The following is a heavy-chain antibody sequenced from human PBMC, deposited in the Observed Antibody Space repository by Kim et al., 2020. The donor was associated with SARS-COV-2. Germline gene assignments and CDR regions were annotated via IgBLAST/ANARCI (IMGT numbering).Heavy chain of an antibody. Sequence: SETLSLTCTVSGGSISSYYWSWIRQPPGKGLEWIGYIYYSGSTNYNPSLKSRVTISVDTSKNQFSLKLSSVTAADTAVYYCASSFCGGDCYAQYYYYGMDVWGQGTTVTVSS. CDR3: ASSFCGGDCYAQYYYYGMDV. CDR2: IYYSGST. CDR1: GGSISSYY. V-gene: IGHV4-59*01. J-gene: IGHJ6*02. D-gene: IGHD2-21*02.